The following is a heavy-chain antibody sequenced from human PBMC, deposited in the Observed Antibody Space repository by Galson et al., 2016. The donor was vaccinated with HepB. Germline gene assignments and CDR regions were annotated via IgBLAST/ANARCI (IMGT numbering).Heavy chain of an antibody. V-gene: IGHV3-23*01. J-gene: IGHJ4*02. CDR1: GFTFSSYA. CDR2: ISGSGDTT. Sequence: SLRLSCAASGFTFSSYAMTWVRQAPGKGLEWVSAISGSGDTTYYADSVKGRFSISRDNSKNTLYLQMNSLRAEDTAVYYCARDRLAGGNHLDYWGQGTLVTVSS. D-gene: IGHD4-23*01. CDR3: ARDRLAGGNHLDY.